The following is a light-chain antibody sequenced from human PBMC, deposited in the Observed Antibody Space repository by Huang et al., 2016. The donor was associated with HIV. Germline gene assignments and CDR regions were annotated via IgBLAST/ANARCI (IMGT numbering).Light chain of an antibody. CDR1: QSISNY. Sequence: DIQMTQSPSSLSASVGDRVTITCRASQSISNYLNWYQQKPGKAPNLLIYAASSLQSGVPSRFSGSGSGTDFPLTISSLQPEDFATYYCQQSYSTPITFGQGTRLEIK. CDR2: AAS. V-gene: IGKV1-39*01. J-gene: IGKJ5*01. CDR3: QQSYSTPIT.